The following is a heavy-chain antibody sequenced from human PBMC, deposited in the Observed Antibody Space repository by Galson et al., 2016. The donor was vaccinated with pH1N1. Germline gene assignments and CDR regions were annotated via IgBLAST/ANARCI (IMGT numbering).Heavy chain of an antibody. Sequence: QSGAEVKKPGESLKISCKASGYRFTSYWIAWVRQVPGKGLEWVGVVNPGGSTIRYGPPFQGPVTISSDKSINTAYLQWSSLKASDTAIYYCARQNDYGDYRGDGFDIWGQGTMVTVSS. D-gene: IGHD4-17*01. CDR1: GYRFTSYW. J-gene: IGHJ3*02. CDR3: ARQNDYGDYRGDGFDI. CDR2: VNPGGSTI. V-gene: IGHV5-51*01.